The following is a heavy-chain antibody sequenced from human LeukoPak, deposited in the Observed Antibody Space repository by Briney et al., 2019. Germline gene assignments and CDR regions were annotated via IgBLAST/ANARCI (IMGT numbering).Heavy chain of an antibody. CDR3: ARDFGE. CDR1: GGSISSGSYY. Sequence: SQTLSLTCTVSGGSISSGSYYWSWIRQPAGKGLEWIGRIYASGTTNYNPSLKSRVTISLDTSENQFSLRLSSVTAADTAVYYCARDFGEWGQGKLVTVSS. V-gene: IGHV4-61*02. J-gene: IGHJ4*02. CDR2: IYASGTT.